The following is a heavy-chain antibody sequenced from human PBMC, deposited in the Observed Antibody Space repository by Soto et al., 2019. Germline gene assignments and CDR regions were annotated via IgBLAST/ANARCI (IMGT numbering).Heavy chain of an antibody. CDR1: GGSISSGDYY. D-gene: IGHD3-22*01. CDR3: ARVGSYDSSGYYYVFDY. CDR2: IYYSGST. V-gene: IGHV4-30-4*01. J-gene: IGHJ4*02. Sequence: QVQLQESGPGLVKPSQTLSLTCTVSGGSISSGDYYWSWIRQPPGKGLEWIGYIYYSGSTYYNPSLKSRVTISVDTSKNQFSLKLSSVTAADTAVYYCARVGSYDSSGYYYVFDYWGQGTLVTVSS.